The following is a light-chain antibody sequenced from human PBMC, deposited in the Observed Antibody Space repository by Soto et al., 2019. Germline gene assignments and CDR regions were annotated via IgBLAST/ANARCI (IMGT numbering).Light chain of an antibody. CDR2: EVT. Sequence: QSALTQPPSTSGSPGQSVTISCTGTSSDVGGYYYVSWYQHHPGKAPKLIIYEVTNRPSGVSYRFSGSKSGNTASLIISGLQAEDEADYYCSSYTSSSAPHVVFGGGTKLTVL. CDR3: SSYTSSSAPHVV. J-gene: IGLJ2*01. V-gene: IGLV2-14*01. CDR1: SSDVGGYYY.